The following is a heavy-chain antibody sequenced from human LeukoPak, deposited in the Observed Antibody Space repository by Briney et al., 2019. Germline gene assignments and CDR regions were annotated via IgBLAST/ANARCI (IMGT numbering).Heavy chain of an antibody. D-gene: IGHD2-8*01. J-gene: IGHJ4*02. CDR2: ISDTGATT. CDR3: AKDTSIGRSCTNGVCSPFDY. Sequence: PGGSLRLSCAGSGFTFSSYAMSWVRRAPGKGLEWVSAISDTGATTYDADSVKGRFTISRDNSRSTLYLQMNSLRAEDTALSYCAKDTSIGRSCTNGVCSPFDYWGQGTLVTVSS. CDR1: GFTFSSYA. V-gene: IGHV3-23*01.